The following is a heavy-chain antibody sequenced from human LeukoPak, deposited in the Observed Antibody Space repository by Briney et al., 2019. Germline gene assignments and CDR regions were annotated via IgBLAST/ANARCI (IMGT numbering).Heavy chain of an antibody. D-gene: IGHD1-26*01. Sequence: GGSLRLSCAASGFTFSDYGMHWVRQAPGKGLDWVAFIQYDGGTKSYADSVKGRFTISRDNSKNSLYLQMNSLRAEDTAVYYCARDPYSGRYGDYYYYYMDVWGKGTTVTISS. V-gene: IGHV3-30*02. CDR3: ARDPYSGRYGDYYYYYMDV. CDR2: IQYDGGTK. CDR1: GFTFSDYG. J-gene: IGHJ6*03.